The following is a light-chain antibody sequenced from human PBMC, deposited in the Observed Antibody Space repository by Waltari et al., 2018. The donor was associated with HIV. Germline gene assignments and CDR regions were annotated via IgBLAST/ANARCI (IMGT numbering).Light chain of an antibody. Sequence: SYEVTQPPSVSVSPGQTASITCSGDKLGDKYTCWYQQKPGQSPVLVIYQDTERPSGIPERFSGSNSGNTATLTISGTQPMDEADYHCQAWDSSTYVVFGGGTKLTVL. CDR3: QAWDSSTYVV. J-gene: IGLJ2*01. V-gene: IGLV3-1*01. CDR2: QDT. CDR1: KLGDKY.